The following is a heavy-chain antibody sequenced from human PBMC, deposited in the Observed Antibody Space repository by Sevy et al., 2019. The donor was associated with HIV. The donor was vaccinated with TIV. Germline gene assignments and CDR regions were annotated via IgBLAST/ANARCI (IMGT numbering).Heavy chain of an antibody. J-gene: IGHJ4*01. V-gene: IGHV3-7*03. Sequence: GGSLRLSCATFGFNFRNSWMAWVRQTPGKGLEFLADIKQDGYETYYVDSVKGRFTISRDNAKNSLHLQMNSLRAEDTGIFFWGRGKEEGARFLYYWGQGTPVTGSS. CDR1: GFNFRNSW. CDR2: IKQDGYET. D-gene: IGHD1-26*01. CDR3: GRGKEEGARFLYY.